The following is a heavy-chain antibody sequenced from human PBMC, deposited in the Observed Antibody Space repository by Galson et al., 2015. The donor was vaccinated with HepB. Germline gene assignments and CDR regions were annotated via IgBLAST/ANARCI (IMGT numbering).Heavy chain of an antibody. D-gene: IGHD3-10*01. Sequence: SLRLSCAASGFTFSSYWMHWVRQAPGKGLVWVSRINSDGSSTSYADSVKGRFTIFRDNAKNTLYLQMNSLRAEDTAVYYCARAYGGASRRAFDIWGQGTMVTVSS. CDR3: ARAYGGASRRAFDI. V-gene: IGHV3-74*01. J-gene: IGHJ3*02. CDR1: GFTFSSYW. CDR2: INSDGSST.